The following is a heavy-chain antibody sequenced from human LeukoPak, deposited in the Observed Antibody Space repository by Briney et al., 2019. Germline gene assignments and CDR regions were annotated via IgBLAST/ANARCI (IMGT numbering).Heavy chain of an antibody. CDR1: GFTFSSYG. Sequence: GGSLRLSCAASGFTFSSYGMHWVRQAPGKGLEWVAVIWFDGSKKYYADSVKGRITISRDDSKNTLYLQMNSLRAEDTAVYHCARDGCGGDCYLADYWGQGTLVTVSS. CDR3: ARDGCGGDCYLADY. J-gene: IGHJ4*02. D-gene: IGHD2-21*02. CDR2: IWFDGSKK. V-gene: IGHV3-33*08.